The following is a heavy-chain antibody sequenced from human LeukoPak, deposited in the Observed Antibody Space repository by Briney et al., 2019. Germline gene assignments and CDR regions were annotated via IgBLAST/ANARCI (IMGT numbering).Heavy chain of an antibody. CDR1: GSTFSSYW. D-gene: IGHD6-13*01. CDR2: IKQDGGEK. J-gene: IGHJ4*02. Sequence: PGGSLRLSCAASGSTFSSYWMSWVRQAPGKGLEWVASIKQDGGEKDYVDSVKGRFTISRDNAKNSLYLQMNSLRAEDTAVYYCATYSSSWGRIDYWGQGTLVTVSS. V-gene: IGHV3-7*02. CDR3: ATYSSSWGRIDY.